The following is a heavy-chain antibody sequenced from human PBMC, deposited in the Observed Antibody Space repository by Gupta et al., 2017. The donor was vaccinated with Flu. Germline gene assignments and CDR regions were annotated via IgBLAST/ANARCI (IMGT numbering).Heavy chain of an antibody. Sequence: EVQLVESGGGLVQPGGSLKLSCAASGFTFSGSAMHWVRQASGKGLEWVGRIRRKANRYATAYAASVKGRFTISRDDSKNTAYLQMNSLKTEDTAVYYCTRHGYSYGPYCDYWGQGTLVTVSS. J-gene: IGHJ4*02. CDR3: TRHGYSYGPYCDY. CDR1: GFTFSGSA. V-gene: IGHV3-73*01. D-gene: IGHD5-18*01. CDR2: IRRKANRYAT.